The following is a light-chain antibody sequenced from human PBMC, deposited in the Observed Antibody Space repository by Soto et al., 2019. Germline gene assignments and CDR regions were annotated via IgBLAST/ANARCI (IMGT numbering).Light chain of an antibody. Sequence: IQLTQAQSSLSSYFGDSVTFTCRASQCISNYVAWYQQKPGKVPKLLIYAASTLQSGVPSRFSASGSGTDCTLSISGLKTEDVATYDGQKQNGALWTFGQGTKVDIK. J-gene: IGKJ1*01. CDR1: QCISNY. CDR3: QKQNGALWT. CDR2: AAS. V-gene: IGKV1-27*01.